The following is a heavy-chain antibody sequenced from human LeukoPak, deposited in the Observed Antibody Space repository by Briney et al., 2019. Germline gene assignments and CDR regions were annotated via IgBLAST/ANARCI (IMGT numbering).Heavy chain of an antibody. CDR1: GGSISSSSYY. J-gene: IGHJ4*02. Sequence: KPSETLSLTCTVSGGSISSSSYYWGWIRQPPGKGLEWIGSIYYSGSTYYNPSLKSRVTISVDTSKNQFSLKLSSVTAADTAVYYCRGYREITMIVVGGYYFDYWGQGTLVTVSS. CDR3: RGYREITMIVVGGYYFDY. D-gene: IGHD3-22*01. CDR2: IYYSGST. V-gene: IGHV4-39*01.